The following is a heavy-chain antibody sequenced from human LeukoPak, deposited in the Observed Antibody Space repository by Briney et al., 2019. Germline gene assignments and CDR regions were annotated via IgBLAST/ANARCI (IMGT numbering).Heavy chain of an antibody. J-gene: IGHJ4*02. V-gene: IGHV1-18*01. CDR3: ARDTDGSGRPYFDY. Sequence: GASVKVSCKASGYTFTSYGISWVRQAPGQGLEWMGWISAYNGNTNYAQKLQGRVTMTTDTSTSTAYMELRSLRSDDTAVYYCARDTDGSGRPYFDYWGQGTLVTVSS. CDR1: GYTFTSYG. CDR2: ISAYNGNT. D-gene: IGHD3-10*01.